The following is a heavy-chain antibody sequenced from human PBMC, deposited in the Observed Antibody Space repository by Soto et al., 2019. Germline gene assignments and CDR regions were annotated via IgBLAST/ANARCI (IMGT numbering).Heavy chain of an antibody. J-gene: IGHJ4*02. CDR3: ASSRSGSYLDY. Sequence: GGSLRLSCAASGFTFSSYAMHWVRQAPGKGLEWVAVISYDGSNKYYADSVKGRFTISRDNSKNTLYLQMNSLRAEDTAVYYCASSRSGSYLDYWGQGTLVTVSS. CDR2: ISYDGSNK. CDR1: GFTFSSYA. D-gene: IGHD1-26*01. V-gene: IGHV3-30-3*01.